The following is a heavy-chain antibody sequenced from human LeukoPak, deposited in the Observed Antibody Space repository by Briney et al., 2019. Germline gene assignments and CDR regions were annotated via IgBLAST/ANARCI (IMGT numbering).Heavy chain of an antibody. D-gene: IGHD3-22*01. CDR3: ARGGYYYDSSGYYSY. CDR1: GYTLSSYL. V-gene: IGHV1-46*01. Sequence: ASVKVSCKASGYTLSSYLIHWVRQAPGQGLEWMGIINPSGGSTSYAQKFQGRVTMTRDTSTSTVYMELSSLRSEDTAVYYCARGGYYYDSSGYYSYWGQGTLVTVSS. CDR2: INPSGGST. J-gene: IGHJ4*02.